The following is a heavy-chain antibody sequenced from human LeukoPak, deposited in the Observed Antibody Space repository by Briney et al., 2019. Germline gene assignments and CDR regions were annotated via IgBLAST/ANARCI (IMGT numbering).Heavy chain of an antibody. CDR1: GFRFGDYW. CDR3: ARVGAWDLQRVFDY. D-gene: IGHD1-26*01. CDR2: IKQAGAEK. Sequence: GGSLRLSCAASGFRFGDYWMTWARHVPGKGLEWVANIKQAGAEKHYAESVEGRFIISRDNAKNSLYLEMDSLKVEDTAVYYCARVGAWDLQRVFDYWGQGTLVTVSS. J-gene: IGHJ4*02. V-gene: IGHV3-7*01.